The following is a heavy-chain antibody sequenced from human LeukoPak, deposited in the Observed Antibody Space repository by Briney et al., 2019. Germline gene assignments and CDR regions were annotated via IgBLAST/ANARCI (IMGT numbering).Heavy chain of an antibody. Sequence: SETLSLTCTVSGGSISSYYWSWIRQPPGKGLEWIGCLHPTGSTHYNPSLKGRLSISVGTSKNQFSLRLNSVTAADTAVYYCVKDRGDYGGDPGYFDYWGQGTHVTVSS. J-gene: IGHJ4*02. CDR2: LHPTGST. D-gene: IGHD4-17*01. V-gene: IGHV4-4*09. CDR1: GGSISSYY. CDR3: VKDRGDYGGDPGYFDY.